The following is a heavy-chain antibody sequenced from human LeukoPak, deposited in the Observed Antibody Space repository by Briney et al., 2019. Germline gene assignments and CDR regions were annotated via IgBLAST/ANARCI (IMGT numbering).Heavy chain of an antibody. Sequence: PGGSLRLSCAASGFTFSGSAMHWVRQASGKGLEWVGRIRSKANSYATAYAASVKGRFTISRGDSRNTAYLQMNSLKTEDTAVYYCTSPSIVANHWGQGTLVTVSS. CDR1: GFTFSGSA. CDR3: TSPSIVANH. D-gene: IGHD5-12*01. V-gene: IGHV3-73*01. J-gene: IGHJ5*02. CDR2: IRSKANSYAT.